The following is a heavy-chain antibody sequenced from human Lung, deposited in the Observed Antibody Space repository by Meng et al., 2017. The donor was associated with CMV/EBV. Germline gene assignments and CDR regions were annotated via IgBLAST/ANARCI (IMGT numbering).Heavy chain of an antibody. Sequence: QTXSLTXXISGDNVSSNSAAWNWIRQSPSRGLEWLGRTYYRSKWYNDFAPSVKSRITFNPDTSKNQLSLHLTSVTPEDTAVYYCARDLNYYDSSGNYYVGWLDPWGQGXLVTVSS. CDR3: ARDLNYYDSSGNYYVGWLDP. J-gene: IGHJ5*02. V-gene: IGHV6-1*01. D-gene: IGHD3-22*01. CDR2: TYYRSKWYN. CDR1: GDNVSSNSAA.